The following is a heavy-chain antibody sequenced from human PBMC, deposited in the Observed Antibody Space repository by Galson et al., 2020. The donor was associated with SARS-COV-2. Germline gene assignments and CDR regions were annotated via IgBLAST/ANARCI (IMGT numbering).Heavy chain of an antibody. CDR2: ISYDGSNK. CDR3: ARDTSSNYVMGDWYFDL. V-gene: IGHV3-30*04. CDR1: GFTFSSYA. J-gene: IGHJ2*01. Sequence: GGSLRLSCAASGFTFSSYAMHWVRQAPGKGLEWVAVISYDGSNKYYADSVKGRFTISRDNSKNTLYLQMNSLRAEDTAVYYCARDTSSNYVMGDWYFDLWGRGTLVTVSS. D-gene: IGHD4-4*01.